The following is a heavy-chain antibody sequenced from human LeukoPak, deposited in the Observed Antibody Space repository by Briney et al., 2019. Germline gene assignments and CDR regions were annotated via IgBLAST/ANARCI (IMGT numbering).Heavy chain of an antibody. D-gene: IGHD3-10*01. V-gene: IGHV3-11*01. J-gene: IGHJ4*02. Sequence: GGSLRLSCAASDFVFSDYYMSWVRQAPGKGLEWVSYISGSGNSIYYADSVKGRVTISRDNAKNSLYLQMNSLRAEDTAVYYCAREMEGDYGSGTFFDLWGQGNMVTVSS. CDR1: DFVFSDYY. CDR2: ISGSGNSI. CDR3: AREMEGDYGSGTFFDL.